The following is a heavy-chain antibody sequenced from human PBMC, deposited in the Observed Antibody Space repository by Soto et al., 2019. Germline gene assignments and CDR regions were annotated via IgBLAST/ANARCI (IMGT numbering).Heavy chain of an antibody. Sequence: TFSSYAMSWVRQAPGKGLEWVSAISGSGGSTYYADSVKGRFTISRDNSKNTLYLQMNSLRAEDTAVYYCAKIEKWELLNVDSWGQGSLVTVSS. CDR1: TFSSYA. V-gene: IGHV3-23*01. J-gene: IGHJ4*02. CDR2: ISGSGGST. CDR3: AKIEKWELLNVDS. D-gene: IGHD1-26*01.